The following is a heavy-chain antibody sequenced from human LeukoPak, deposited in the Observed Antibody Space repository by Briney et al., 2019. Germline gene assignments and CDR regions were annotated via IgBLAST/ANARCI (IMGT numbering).Heavy chain of an antibody. Sequence: SETLSLTCTVSGGSISTYYWSWIRQPPGKGLEWIGYIYYSGSTKYNPSLKRRVTISVDTSKNQFSLKLSSVTAADTAVYYCARGRFLDAFDIWGQGTMVTVSS. D-gene: IGHD3-3*01. V-gene: IGHV4-59*01. J-gene: IGHJ3*02. CDR2: IYYSGST. CDR1: GGSISTYY. CDR3: ARGRFLDAFDI.